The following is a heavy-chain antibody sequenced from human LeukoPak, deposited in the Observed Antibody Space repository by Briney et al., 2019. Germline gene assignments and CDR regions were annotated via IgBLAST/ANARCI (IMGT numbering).Heavy chain of an antibody. CDR3: ARAGGDCSSTSCLYYFDY. CDR1: GYTFTSYG. J-gene: IGHJ4*02. CDR2: ISAYNGNT. D-gene: IGHD2-2*01. Sequence: GASVKVSCKASGYTFTSYGISWVRQAPGQGLEWVGWISAYNGNTNYAQKLQGRVTMTRDTSTSTAYMELRSLRSDDTAVYYCARAGGDCSSTSCLYYFDYWGQGTLVTVSS. V-gene: IGHV1-18*01.